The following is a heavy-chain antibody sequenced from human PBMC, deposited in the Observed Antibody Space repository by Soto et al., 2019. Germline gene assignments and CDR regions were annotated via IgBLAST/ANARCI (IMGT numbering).Heavy chain of an antibody. CDR3: ARERYQVISDGMDV. Sequence: QVQLVQSGADVKTPGASVRVSCKASGYTFTGYYVHWVREAPGQGLEWMGWINPETGGTSYAQKFQGRVTLSRDTSINKAYLELSRLRFDDAAVYFCARERYQVISDGMDVWGQGTTVTVSS. V-gene: IGHV1-2*02. CDR2: INPETGGT. D-gene: IGHD2-2*01. CDR1: GYTFTGYY. J-gene: IGHJ6*02.